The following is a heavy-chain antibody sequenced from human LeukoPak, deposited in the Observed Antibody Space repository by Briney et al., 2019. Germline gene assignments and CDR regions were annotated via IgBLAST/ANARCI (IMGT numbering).Heavy chain of an antibody. V-gene: IGHV4-59*01. CDR2: IYYSGTT. J-gene: IGHJ4*02. Sequence: SETLSLTCTVSGGSISSYYWSWIRQPPGKGLEWIGYIYYSGTTNYNPSLKSGVSMLVDTSKNQFSLKLSSVTAADSAVYYCARGRKYTSGYRVTKSGSGYSDYWGQGTLVTVSS. CDR1: GGSISSYY. CDR3: ARGRKYTSGYRVTKSGSGYSDY. D-gene: IGHD5-18*01.